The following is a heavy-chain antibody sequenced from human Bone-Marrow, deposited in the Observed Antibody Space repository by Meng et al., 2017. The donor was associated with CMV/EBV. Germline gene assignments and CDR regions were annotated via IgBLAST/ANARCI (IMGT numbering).Heavy chain of an antibody. D-gene: IGHD4-23*01. V-gene: IGHV1-24*01. CDR2: SDPEDSEI. CDR3: ARGRWLFDY. CDR1: GHSLSEVS. Sequence: ASVKVSCKVSGHSLSEVSIDWVRQAPGKGLEWMGGSDPEDSEIIYAQKFQGRVTMTEDTSTDTAYMELSRLRSDDTAVHYCARGRWLFDYWGQGTLVTVSS. J-gene: IGHJ4*02.